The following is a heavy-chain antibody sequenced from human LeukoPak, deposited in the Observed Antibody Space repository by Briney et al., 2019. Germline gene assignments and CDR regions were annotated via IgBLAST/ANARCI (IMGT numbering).Heavy chain of an antibody. CDR3: AKGQRDGYNYGAFDI. D-gene: IGHD5-24*01. Sequence: GGSLRLSCATCGFTFDNYDMHWVRQAPGKGLSWVAVISYDESKEYYADSVKGRFTVSRDNSKNTLYLQMNSLRAEDTAVYYCAKGQRDGYNYGAFDIWGQGTMVTVSS. J-gene: IGHJ3*02. CDR2: ISYDESKE. CDR1: GFTFDNYD. V-gene: IGHV3-30*18.